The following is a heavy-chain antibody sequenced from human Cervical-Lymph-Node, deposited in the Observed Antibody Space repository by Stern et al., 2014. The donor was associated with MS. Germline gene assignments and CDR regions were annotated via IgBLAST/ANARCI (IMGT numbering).Heavy chain of an antibody. CDR1: GFSLRNARMG. V-gene: IGHV2-26*01. J-gene: IGHJ3*02. Sequence: ESGPVLVKPTETLTLTCTVSGFSLRNARMGVSWIRQPPGKALEWLAHILSNDEKTYSTSRKGRFTISKDTSKSQVVLTMTHMDPVDTATYYCARMMQHLAGDAFDIWGQGTVVTVSS. D-gene: IGHD6-13*01. CDR3: ARMMQHLAGDAFDI. CDR2: ILSNDEK.